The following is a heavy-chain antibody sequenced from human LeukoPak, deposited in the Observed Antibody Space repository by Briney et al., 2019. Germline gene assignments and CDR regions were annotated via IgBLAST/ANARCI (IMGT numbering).Heavy chain of an antibody. D-gene: IGHD3-10*01. CDR3: VRVWGVGTMVRGVINHYYYYYGMDV. J-gene: IGHJ6*02. Sequence: ASVKVSCKASGYTFTSYDINCVRQAPGQGLEWMGWMNPNSGNTGYAQKFPGRVTMTRNTSISTAYIELSSLRCEDTAVYCCVRVWGVGTMVRGVINHYYYYYGMDVWGQGTTVTVSS. V-gene: IGHV1-8*01. CDR2: MNPNSGNT. CDR1: GYTFTSYD.